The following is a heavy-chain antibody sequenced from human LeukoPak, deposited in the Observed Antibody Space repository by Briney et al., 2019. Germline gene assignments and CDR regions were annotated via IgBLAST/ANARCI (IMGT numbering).Heavy chain of an antibody. CDR1: GFTFIDFA. D-gene: IGHD3-3*01. Sequence: GSLRLSCAASGFTFIDFAMNWIRQPPGKGLEWIGYIYYSGSTNYNPSLKSRVTISVDTSKNQFSLKLSSVTAADTAVYYCARGLGRSLRFLEWSYAPYYMDVWGKGTTVTVSS. CDR2: IYYSGST. CDR3: ARGLGRSLRFLEWSYAPYYMDV. V-gene: IGHV4-59*01. J-gene: IGHJ6*03.